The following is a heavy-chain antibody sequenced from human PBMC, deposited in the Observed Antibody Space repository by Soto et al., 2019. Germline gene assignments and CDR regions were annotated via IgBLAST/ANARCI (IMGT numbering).Heavy chain of an antibody. CDR1: GFTFSTYW. Sequence: EVQLVESGGGLVQPGGSLRLSCAASGFTFSTYWMHWVRQVPGKGLVWVSHINGDGSSTSYADSVRGRFSISRDNAKNTVDLQMNSLRADHTAVYYCARGTGGFDPWGQGTLVTVSS. V-gene: IGHV3-74*01. J-gene: IGHJ5*02. D-gene: IGHD2-15*01. CDR2: INGDGSST. CDR3: ARGTGGFDP.